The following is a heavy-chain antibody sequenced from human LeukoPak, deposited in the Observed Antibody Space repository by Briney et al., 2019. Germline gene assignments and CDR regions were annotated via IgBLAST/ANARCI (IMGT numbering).Heavy chain of an antibody. CDR1: GYTFTSYD. CDR3: ARGGRRAAAGTRLPWFDP. J-gene: IGHJ5*02. D-gene: IGHD6-13*01. V-gene: IGHV1-8*01. Sequence: GASVKVSCKASGYTFTSYDINWVRQATGQGLEWMGWMNPNSGSTGYAQKFQGRVTMTRNTSISTAYMELSSLRSEDTAVYYCARGGRRAAAGTRLPWFDPWGQGTLVTVSS. CDR2: MNPNSGST.